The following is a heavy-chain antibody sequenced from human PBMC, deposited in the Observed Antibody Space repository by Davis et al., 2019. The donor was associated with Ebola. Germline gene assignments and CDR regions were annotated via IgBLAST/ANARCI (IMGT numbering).Heavy chain of an antibody. Sequence: GGSLRLSSSASGFTFNIFDMHWVRQAPGRGLGWVAFVRSHGSDDHYADSVKGRFTISRDNSKNTLYLQMNSLRPEDTAVYYCARDSDDYCFDYWGQGTLVTVSS. V-gene: IGHV3-30*02. D-gene: IGHD2-21*02. CDR1: GFTFNIFD. J-gene: IGHJ4*02. CDR2: VRSHGSDD. CDR3: ARDSDDYCFDY.